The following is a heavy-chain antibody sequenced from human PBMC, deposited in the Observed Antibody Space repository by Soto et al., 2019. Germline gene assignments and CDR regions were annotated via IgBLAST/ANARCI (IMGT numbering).Heavy chain of an antibody. V-gene: IGHV3-30-3*01. D-gene: IGHD3-22*01. CDR3: ARSSSGSLPYFDY. CDR1: GFTFSSYA. Sequence: ESVGGVVQPGRSLRLSCAASGFTFSSYAMHWVRQAPGKGLEWVAVISYDGSNKYYADSVKGRFTISRDNSKNTLYLQMNSLRAEDTAVYYCARSSSGSLPYFDYWGQGTLVTVSS. J-gene: IGHJ4*02. CDR2: ISYDGSNK.